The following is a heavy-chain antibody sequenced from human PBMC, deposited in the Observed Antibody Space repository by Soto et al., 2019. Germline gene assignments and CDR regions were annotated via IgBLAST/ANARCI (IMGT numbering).Heavy chain of an antibody. V-gene: IGHV1-2*02. CDR2: INPNSGGT. D-gene: IGHD3-10*01. J-gene: IGHJ4*02. Sequence: GASVKVSCKASGYTFTGYYMHWVRQAPGQGLEWMGWINPNSGGTNYAQKFQGRVTMTRDTSISTAYMELSRLRSDDTAVYYCANQIYGSGSYYNVWGQGTLVTVSS. CDR3: ANQIYGSGSYYNV. CDR1: GYTFTGYY.